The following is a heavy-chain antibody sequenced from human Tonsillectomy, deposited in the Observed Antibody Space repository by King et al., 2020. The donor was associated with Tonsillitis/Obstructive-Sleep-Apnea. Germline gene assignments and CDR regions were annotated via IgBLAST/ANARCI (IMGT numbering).Heavy chain of an antibody. Sequence: VQLVESGGGVVQSGRSLRLSCAASAFIFGDYCMHWVRPAPGPGLAWLATISHDGSNQHYLCSARGRFTISRDNPRNTLSLQMNSLRPADTAVYFCVKDKGYHYASGSSYFDYWGQGILVTVSS. CDR3: VKDKGYHYASGSSYFDY. D-gene: IGHD3-10*01. CDR1: AFIFGDYC. J-gene: IGHJ4*02. CDR2: ISHDGSNQ. V-gene: IGHV3-30*18.